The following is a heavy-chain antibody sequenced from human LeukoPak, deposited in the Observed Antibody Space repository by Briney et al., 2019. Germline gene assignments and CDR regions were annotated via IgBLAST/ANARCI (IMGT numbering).Heavy chain of an antibody. CDR2: ISYDGNNK. Sequence: GRSLRLSCAASGFTFSSYGMHWVRQAPGKGLEWVAVISYDGNNKYYADSVKGRFTISRDNSKNTLYLQMSSLRAEDTAVYYCAKGGDTAMVTAYYYYGMDVWGQGTPLTVSS. CDR3: AKGGDTAMVTAYYYYGMDV. CDR1: GFTFSSYG. D-gene: IGHD5-18*01. J-gene: IGHJ6*02. V-gene: IGHV3-30*18.